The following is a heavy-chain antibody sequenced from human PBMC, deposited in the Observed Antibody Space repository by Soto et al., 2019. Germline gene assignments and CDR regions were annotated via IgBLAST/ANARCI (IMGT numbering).Heavy chain of an antibody. CDR1: GFTFSSYG. J-gene: IGHJ4*02. CDR3: TTGIAAAGTGY. Sequence: QVQLVESGGGVVQPGRSLRLSCAASGFTFSSYGMHWVRQAPGKGLEWVAVIWYDGSNKYYADSVKGRFTISRDNSKNTLYLQMNSLRAEDTAVYYCTTGIAAAGTGYWGQGTLVTVS. D-gene: IGHD6-13*01. V-gene: IGHV3-33*01. CDR2: IWYDGSNK.